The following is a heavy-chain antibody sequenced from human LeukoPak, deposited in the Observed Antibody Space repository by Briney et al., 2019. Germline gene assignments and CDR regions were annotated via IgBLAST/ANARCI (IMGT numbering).Heavy chain of an antibody. CDR2: IYHSGST. V-gene: IGHV4-4*02. CDR3: ACSGGYSYGYGPGGY. CDR1: GGSISSSNW. J-gene: IGHJ4*02. D-gene: IGHD5-18*01. Sequence: SETLSLTCAVSGGSISSSNWWSWVRQPPGKGLEWIGEIYHSGSTNYNPSLKSRVTISVDTSKNQFSLKLSSVTAADTAVYYCACSGGYSYGYGPGGYWGQGTLVTVSS.